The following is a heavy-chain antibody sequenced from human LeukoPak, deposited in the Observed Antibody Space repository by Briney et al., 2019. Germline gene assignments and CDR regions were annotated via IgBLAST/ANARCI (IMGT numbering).Heavy chain of an antibody. CDR1: GYSISSGYY. J-gene: IGHJ5*02. CDR3: ARHKPPGWFGELPFWFDP. Sequence: NPSETLSLTCTVSGYSISSGYYWGWIRQPPGKGLEWIGSIYHSGSTYYNPSLKSRVTISVDTSKNQFSLKLSSVTAADSAVYYCARHKPPGWFGELPFWFDPWGQGTLVTVSS. V-gene: IGHV4-38-2*02. CDR2: IYHSGST. D-gene: IGHD3-10*01.